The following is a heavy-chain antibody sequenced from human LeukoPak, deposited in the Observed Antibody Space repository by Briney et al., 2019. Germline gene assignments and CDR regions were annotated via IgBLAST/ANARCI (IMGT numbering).Heavy chain of an antibody. Sequence: GGSLRLSCAASGFTFDDYAMHWVRQAPGKGLEWVSGISWNSGSIGYADSVKGRFTISRDNAKNSLYLQMNSLRAEDTALYYWAKSWAGGNPGGTLFASWGRGTLVTVS. CDR3: AKSWAGGNPGGTLFAS. J-gene: IGHJ4*02. V-gene: IGHV3-9*01. CDR1: GFTFDDYA. CDR2: ISWNSGSI. D-gene: IGHD4-23*01.